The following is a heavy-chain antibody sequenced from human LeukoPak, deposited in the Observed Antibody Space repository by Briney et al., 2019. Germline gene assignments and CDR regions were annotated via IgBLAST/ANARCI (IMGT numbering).Heavy chain of an antibody. CDR3: ARDDRWGYSYYFGY. CDR2: IKQDGSEK. CDR1: GFALSSSW. Sequence: GGSLRLSCAASGFALSSSWMSWVRQAPGKGLEWVANIKQDGSEKYYVDSVKGRFTISRDNAKNSLYLQMNSLRAEDTAVYYCARDDRWGYSYYFGYWGQGTLVTVSS. J-gene: IGHJ4*02. D-gene: IGHD2-15*01. V-gene: IGHV3-7*01.